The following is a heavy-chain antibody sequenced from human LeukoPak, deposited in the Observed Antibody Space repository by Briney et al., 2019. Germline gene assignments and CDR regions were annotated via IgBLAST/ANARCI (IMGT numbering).Heavy chain of an antibody. CDR2: IRSKAYGGTT. J-gene: IGHJ3*02. CDR1: GFTFGDYA. Sequence: GRSLRLSCTASGFTFGDYAMSWFRQAPGKGLEWVGFIRSKAYGGTTEYAASVKGRFTISRDDSKSIAYLQMNSLKTEDTAVYYCTRGLTYYYDSSGYWDAFDIWGQGTMVTVSS. D-gene: IGHD3-22*01. CDR3: TRGLTYYYDSSGYWDAFDI. V-gene: IGHV3-49*03.